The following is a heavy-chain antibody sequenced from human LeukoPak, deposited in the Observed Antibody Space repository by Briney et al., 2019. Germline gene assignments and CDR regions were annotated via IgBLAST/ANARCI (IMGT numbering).Heavy chain of an antibody. CDR1: GGSISGYY. Sequence: SETLSLTCTVSGGSISGYYWSWIRQPPGKGLEWIGYIYYSGSTSYNPSLKSRVTLSVDTSKNQFSLKLSSVTAADTAVYYCARHHHLDGSGFYPGSYYYGMDVWGQGTTVTVSS. V-gene: IGHV4-59*01. CDR2: IYYSGST. CDR3: ARHHHLDGSGFYPGSYYYGMDV. J-gene: IGHJ6*02. D-gene: IGHD3-22*01.